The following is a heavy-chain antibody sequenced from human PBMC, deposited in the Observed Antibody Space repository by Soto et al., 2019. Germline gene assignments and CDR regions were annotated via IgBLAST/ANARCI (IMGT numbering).Heavy chain of an antibody. J-gene: IGHJ6*03. Sequence: GGSLRLSCAASGFTFSSYAMHWVRQAPGKGLEYVSAISSNGGSTYYANSVKGRFTISRDNSKNTLYLQMGSLRAEDMAVYYCARSSYYDFWSGYYSYYMDVWGKGTTVTVSS. V-gene: IGHV3-64*01. CDR2: ISSNGGST. D-gene: IGHD3-3*01. CDR3: ARSSYYDFWSGYYSYYMDV. CDR1: GFTFSSYA.